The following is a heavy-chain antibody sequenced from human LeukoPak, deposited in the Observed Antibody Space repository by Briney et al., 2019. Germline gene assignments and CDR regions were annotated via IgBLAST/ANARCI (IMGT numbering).Heavy chain of an antibody. D-gene: IGHD3-9*01. J-gene: IGHJ4*02. CDR2: IHRDGRT. V-gene: IGHV4-4*02. CDR3: GKTDIYFNPIDY. CDR1: GVSISSSEW. Sequence: TETLSLTCAVSGVSISSSEWWIWVRQPPGQGLEWIGEIHRDGRTRYNPSLKSRVTMSMDYSKNQFSLSVTSVTAADTAIYYCGKTDIYFNPIDYWGPGSLVTVSS.